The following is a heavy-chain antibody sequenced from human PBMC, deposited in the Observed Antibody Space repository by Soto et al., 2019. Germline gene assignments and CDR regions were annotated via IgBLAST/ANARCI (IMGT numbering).Heavy chain of an antibody. Sequence: GGSLRLSCAASGFTFSSYAMSWVRQAPGKGLEWVSAISGSGGSTYYADSVKGRFTISRDNSKNTLYLQMNSLRAEDTAVYYCAKDRVLGLLWFGELIRRYYYGMDVWGQGTTVTVSS. V-gene: IGHV3-23*01. D-gene: IGHD3-10*01. CDR3: AKDRVLGLLWFGELIRRYYYGMDV. CDR2: ISGSGGST. J-gene: IGHJ6*02. CDR1: GFTFSSYA.